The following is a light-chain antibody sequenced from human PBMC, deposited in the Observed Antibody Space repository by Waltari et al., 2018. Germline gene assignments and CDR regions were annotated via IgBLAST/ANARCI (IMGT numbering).Light chain of an antibody. V-gene: IGLV8-61*01. CDR1: SGSVSASFY. Sequence: QTVVTQEPSVAVSTGGTVTLTCALSSGSVSASFYPSWYQQTPGQAPRTLIYSTNTRLFGVPNLFSGSILGNKAALTIAGAQADDEADYYCVLYMDSGVWVFGGGTKLTVL. CDR2: STN. J-gene: IGLJ3*02. CDR3: VLYMDSGVWV.